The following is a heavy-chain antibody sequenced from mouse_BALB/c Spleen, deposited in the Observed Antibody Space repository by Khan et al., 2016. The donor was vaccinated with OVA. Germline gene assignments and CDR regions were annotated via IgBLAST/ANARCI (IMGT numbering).Heavy chain of an antibody. D-gene: IGHD1-3*01. Sequence: EVELVESGGDLVKPGGSLKLSCAASGFSFSSYSMSWVRQTPDKRLEWVATISSGGDYTYYPDIVKGRFTISRDNAKNTLYLQMSSLKSEDTAVYYCASHLSGAFDYWGQGTLVTVSA. CDR1: GFSFSSYS. CDR2: ISSGGDYT. CDR3: ASHLSGAFDY. J-gene: IGHJ3*01. V-gene: IGHV5-6*01.